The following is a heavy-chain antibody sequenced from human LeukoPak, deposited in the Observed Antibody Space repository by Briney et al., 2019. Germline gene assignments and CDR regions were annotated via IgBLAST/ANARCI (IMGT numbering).Heavy chain of an antibody. CDR3: ARSLLYDFWSGYYLFWFDY. CDR1: GGTFSSYA. Sequence: SVKVSCKASGGTFSSYAISWERQAPGQGLEWMGGIIPIFGTANYAQKFQGRVTITADEFTSTAYMELSSLRSEDTAVYYCARSLLYDFWSGYYLFWFDYWGQGTLVTVSS. CDR2: IIPIFGTA. J-gene: IGHJ4*02. D-gene: IGHD3-3*01. V-gene: IGHV1-69*13.